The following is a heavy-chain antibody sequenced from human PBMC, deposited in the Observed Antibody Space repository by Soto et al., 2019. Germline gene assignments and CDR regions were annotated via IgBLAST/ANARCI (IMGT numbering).Heavy chain of an antibody. CDR3: ARGALTTYFDY. CDR2: INHSGSN. Sequence: SETLSLTCAVYGGSFSGYYWSWIRQPPGKGLEWIGEINHSGSNNYNPSLKSRVTISVDTSKNQFSLKLSSVTAADTAVYYCARGALTTYFDYSGQGTMVTVSS. V-gene: IGHV4-34*01. CDR1: GGSFSGYY. J-gene: IGHJ4*02.